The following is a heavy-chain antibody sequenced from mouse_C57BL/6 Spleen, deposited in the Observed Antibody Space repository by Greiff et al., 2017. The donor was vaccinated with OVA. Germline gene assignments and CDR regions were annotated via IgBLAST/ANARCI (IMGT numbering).Heavy chain of an antibody. Sequence: EVHLVESGGGLVKPGGSLKLSCAASGFTFSSYTMSWVRQTPEKRLEWVATISGGGGNTYYPDSVKGRFTISRDNAKNTLYLQMSSLRSEDTALYYCARDDAMDYWGQGTSVTVSS. J-gene: IGHJ4*01. V-gene: IGHV5-9*01. CDR1: GFTFSSYT. CDR3: ARDDAMDY. CDR2: ISGGGGNT.